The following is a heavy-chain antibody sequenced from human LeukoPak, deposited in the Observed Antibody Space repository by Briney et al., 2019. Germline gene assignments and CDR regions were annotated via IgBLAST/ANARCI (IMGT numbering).Heavy chain of an antibody. V-gene: IGHV1-69*05. CDR2: IIPIFGTA. Sequence: AASVKVSCKASGGTFSSYAISWVRQAPGQGLEWVGGIIPIFGTANYAQKFQGRVTITTDESTSTAYMELSSLRSEDTAVYYCARGGYCSGGSCYAVYWGQGTLVTVSS. CDR3: ARGGYCSGGSCYAVY. D-gene: IGHD2-15*01. CDR1: GGTFSSYA. J-gene: IGHJ4*02.